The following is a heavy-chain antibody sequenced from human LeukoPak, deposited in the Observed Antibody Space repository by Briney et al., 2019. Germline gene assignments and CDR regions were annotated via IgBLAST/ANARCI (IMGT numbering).Heavy chain of an antibody. Sequence: ASVKVSCKASGYTFTKYGISWVRQAPGQGLEWMGWISVYNGNTNYAQKLQGRVTMTTDTSTSTAYMELRSLRSDDTAVYYCARGFPPRMYYDSSGYYSYYFDYWGQGTLVTVSS. CDR3: ARGFPPRMYYDSSGYYSYYFDY. CDR1: GYTFTKYG. CDR2: ISVYNGNT. V-gene: IGHV1-18*01. J-gene: IGHJ4*02. D-gene: IGHD3-22*01.